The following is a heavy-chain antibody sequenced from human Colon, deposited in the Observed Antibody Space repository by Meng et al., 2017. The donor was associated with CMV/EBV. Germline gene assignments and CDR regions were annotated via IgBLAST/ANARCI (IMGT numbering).Heavy chain of an antibody. CDR2: ISGSSNTI. CDR3: VRAEYGDYGGY. CDR1: VFIMRDYY. J-gene: IGHJ4*02. V-gene: IGHV3-11*01. Sequence: SCATSVFIMRDYYLAWVRQAPGKGLEWISYISGSSNTIYYADSVKGRFTTSRDNAMRSLYLQMNSLTAEDTAVYYCVRAEYGDYGGYWGQGTLVTVSS. D-gene: IGHD4-17*01.